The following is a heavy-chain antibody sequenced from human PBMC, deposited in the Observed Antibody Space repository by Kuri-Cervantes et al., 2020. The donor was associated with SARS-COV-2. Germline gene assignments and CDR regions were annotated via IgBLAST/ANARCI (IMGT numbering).Heavy chain of an antibody. D-gene: IGHD6-19*01. CDR2: IDWADDQ. V-gene: IGHV2-70*04. J-gene: IGHJ4*02. Sequence: SGPTLVKPTQTLTLTCPFSDFSLNTYGMRVSWIRQPPGKALEWLARIDWADDQFYSPSLRTRLTISKDSSKNQVVLTMTNMDPVDTATYYSARINPRTTGWYDFDYWGQGTLVTVSS. CDR3: ARINPRTTGWYDFDY. CDR1: DFSLNTYGMR.